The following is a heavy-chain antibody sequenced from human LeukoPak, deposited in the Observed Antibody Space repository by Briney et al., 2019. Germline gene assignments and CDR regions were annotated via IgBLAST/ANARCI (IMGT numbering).Heavy chain of an antibody. CDR3: AREGGITFGGVTRYYYYYMDV. Sequence: PGGSLRLSCAASGFTFDDYAMHWVRQAPGKGLEWVSGISWNSGSIGYADSVKGRFTISRDNANNSLYLQMNSLRAEDTAVYYCAREGGITFGGVTRYYYYYMDVWGKGTTVTVSS. J-gene: IGHJ6*03. D-gene: IGHD3-16*01. CDR2: ISWNSGSI. CDR1: GFTFDDYA. V-gene: IGHV3-9*01.